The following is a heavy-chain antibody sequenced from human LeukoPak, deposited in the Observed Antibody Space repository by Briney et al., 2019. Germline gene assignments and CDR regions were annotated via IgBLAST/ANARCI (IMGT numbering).Heavy chain of an antibody. V-gene: IGHV3-30*02. CDR3: AKDAAWAQWLDY. CDR1: GFTFSSYA. D-gene: IGHD6-19*01. Sequence: TGGSLRLPCAASGFTFSSYAMHWVRQAPGKGLEWVAFIRYDGSNKYYADSVKGRFTISRDNSKNTLYLQMNSLRAEDTAVYYCAKDAAWAQWLDYWGQGTLVTVSS. J-gene: IGHJ4*02. CDR2: IRYDGSNK.